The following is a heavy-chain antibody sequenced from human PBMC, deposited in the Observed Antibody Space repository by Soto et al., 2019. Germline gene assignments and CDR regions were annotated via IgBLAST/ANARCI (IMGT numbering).Heavy chain of an antibody. CDR1: GGTFSSYA. V-gene: IGHV1-69*12. D-gene: IGHD2-21*01. Sequence: QVQLVQSGAEVKKPGSSVTLSCKASGGTFSSYAISWVRQAPGQRLEWMGGIIPIFGTANYAQKFQGRDTITADESTSTDDMALSSMRSEDTAVSYCAWRVDWGFDPWGQGILVTVSS. J-gene: IGHJ5*02. CDR3: AWRVDWGFDP. CDR2: IIPIFGTA.